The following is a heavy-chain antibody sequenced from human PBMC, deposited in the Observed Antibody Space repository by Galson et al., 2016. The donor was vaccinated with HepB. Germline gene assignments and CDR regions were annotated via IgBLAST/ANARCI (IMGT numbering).Heavy chain of an antibody. V-gene: IGHV3-30*18. CDR1: GFNFRPYD. D-gene: IGHD3-10*01. J-gene: IGHJ6*02. Sequence: SLRLSCAASGFNFRPYDMHWVRQAPGKGLEWVAFISNDGSNTYYAESVKGRFTISRDKSRTTVSLQMNSLRAEDTAVYKCAKGTYFGSGSYYGMDVWGQGTTVTVSS. CDR2: ISNDGSNT. CDR3: AKGTYFGSGSYYGMDV.